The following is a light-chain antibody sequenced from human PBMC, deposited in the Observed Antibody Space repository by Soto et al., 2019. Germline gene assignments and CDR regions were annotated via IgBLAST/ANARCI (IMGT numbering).Light chain of an antibody. Sequence: DIVLTQSPGTLSLSPGERATLSCRASQSVISSYLAWYQQKPGQTPRLLIYDASSRTTGIPDTFSGSGSGTDFTLTISRLEPEDFAVYYCHQYGNSPWTFGQGTIVDIK. J-gene: IGKJ1*01. CDR2: DAS. CDR1: QSVISSY. CDR3: HQYGNSPWT. V-gene: IGKV3-20*01.